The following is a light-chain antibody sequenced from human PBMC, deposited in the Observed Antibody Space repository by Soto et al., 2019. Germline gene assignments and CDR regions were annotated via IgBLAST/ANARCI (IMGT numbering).Light chain of an antibody. CDR2: GTS. CDR3: HQYGRSPRGT. CDR1: QSVTSNY. J-gene: IGKJ1*01. V-gene: IGKV3-20*01. Sequence: TLSLPPGERATLSCRASQSVTSNYLAWYQQKPGQAPRLLMYGTSSRATGIPDRFSGSGSGTDFTLTISSLEPEDFAVYYCHQYGRSPRGTFGQGTKVDIK.